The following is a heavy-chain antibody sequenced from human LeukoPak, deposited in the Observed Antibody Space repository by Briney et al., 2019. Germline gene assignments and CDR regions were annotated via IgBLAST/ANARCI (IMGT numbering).Heavy chain of an antibody. V-gene: IGHV4-59*01. CDR1: GGSISNYY. J-gene: IGHJ6*03. D-gene: IGHD2-2*02. CDR2: IYYSGST. CDR3: ARAIYYYYYMDG. Sequence: SETLSLTCTVSGGSISNYYWSWIRQPPGKGLEWIGYIYYSGSTNYNPSLKSRVTISVDTSKNQFSLKLSSVTAADTAVYYCARAIYYYYYMDGWGQGTTVTASS.